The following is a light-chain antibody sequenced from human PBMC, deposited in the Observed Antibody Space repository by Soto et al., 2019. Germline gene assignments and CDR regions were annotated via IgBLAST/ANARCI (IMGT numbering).Light chain of an antibody. CDR2: DAS. V-gene: IGKV1-5*01. Sequence: EIQMTQSPSTLSASVGDRVTITCRASQSISSWLAWYQQRPGKAPKLLIYDASSLQSGVPSRFSGSGSGTEFTLTISSLQSEDFAVYYCQQYNNWPWTFGQGTKVDIK. CDR1: QSISSW. CDR3: QQYNNWPWT. J-gene: IGKJ1*01.